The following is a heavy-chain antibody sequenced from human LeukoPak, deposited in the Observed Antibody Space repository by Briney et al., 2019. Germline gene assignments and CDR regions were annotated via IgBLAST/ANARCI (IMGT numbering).Heavy chain of an antibody. CDR3: ARDGYYDRDAFDI. J-gene: IGHJ3*02. Sequence: PVASVKVSCKASGGTFSSYAISWVRQAPGQGLEWMGGIIPIFGTANYAQKFQGRVTITTDESTSTAYMELSSLRSEDTAVYYCARDGYYDRDAFDIWGQGTMVTVSS. V-gene: IGHV1-69*05. CDR1: GGTFSSYA. D-gene: IGHD3-3*01. CDR2: IIPIFGTA.